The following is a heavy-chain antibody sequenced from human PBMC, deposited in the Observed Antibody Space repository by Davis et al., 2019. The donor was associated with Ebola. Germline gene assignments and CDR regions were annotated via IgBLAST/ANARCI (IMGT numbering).Heavy chain of an antibody. CDR1: GGSFSNFY. V-gene: IGHV4-59*01. CDR2: IFYNGVT. J-gene: IGHJ4*01. D-gene: IGHD3-22*01. Sequence: GSLRLSCTVSGGSFSNFYWSWIRQSPGKGLEWIGYIFYNGVTVYNPSLKSRVTISVDTSKNQFSLKVRSVIAADTAMYYCARGHYDSSGRYYFDYWGHGALVTVSS. CDR3: ARGHYDSSGRYYFDY.